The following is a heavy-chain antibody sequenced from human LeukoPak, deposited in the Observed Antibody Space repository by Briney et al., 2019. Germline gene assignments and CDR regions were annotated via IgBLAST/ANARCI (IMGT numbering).Heavy chain of an antibody. V-gene: IGHV4-39*07. CDR1: GDSISSTSYF. CDR2: IYYSGST. Sequence: SETLSLTCTVSGDSISSTSYFWGWVRQPPGVGLEWIGTIYYSGSTYYNPSLKSRVTISVDTSKNQFSLKLSSVTAADTAVYYCARYSSSWYVGDYYYYYMDVWGKGTTVTISS. J-gene: IGHJ6*03. CDR3: ARYSSSWYVGDYYYYYMDV. D-gene: IGHD6-13*01.